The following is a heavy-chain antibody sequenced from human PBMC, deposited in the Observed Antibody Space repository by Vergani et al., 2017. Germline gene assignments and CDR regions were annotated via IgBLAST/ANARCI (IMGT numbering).Heavy chain of an antibody. CDR2: INAGNGNT. Sequence: QVQLVQSGAEVKKPGASVKVSCKASGYTFTSYAMHWVRQAPGQRLEWMGWINAGNGNTKYSQKFQGRVTITRDTSASTAYMELSSLRSEDTAVYYCARAPIYYGSGSYYNQYYYYGMDVWGQGTTVTVSS. CDR1: GYTFTSYA. CDR3: ARAPIYYGSGSYYNQYYYYGMDV. J-gene: IGHJ6*02. D-gene: IGHD3-10*01. V-gene: IGHV1-3*01.